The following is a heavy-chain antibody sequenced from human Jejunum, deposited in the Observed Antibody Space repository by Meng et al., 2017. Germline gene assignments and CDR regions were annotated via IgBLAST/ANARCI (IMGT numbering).Heavy chain of an antibody. V-gene: IGHV3-30*01. CDR3: ARIGYNFNLGNAFDI. D-gene: IGHD1-1*01. CDR2: IIHDATKI. J-gene: IGHJ3*02. Sequence: GGSLRLSCAAPGFTFGGYTMHWVRLAPGKGLEWVAVIIHDATKIYYANSVEGRFTISRDNSKDTLYLQMNSLRAEDTAVYYCARIGYNFNLGNAFDIWGHGTRVTVSS. CDR1: GFTFGGYT.